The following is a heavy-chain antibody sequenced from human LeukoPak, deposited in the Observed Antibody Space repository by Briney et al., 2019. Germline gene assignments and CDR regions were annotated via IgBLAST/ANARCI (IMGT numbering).Heavy chain of an antibody. D-gene: IGHD6-13*01. CDR1: GFTFSNYA. CDR3: AKDLYSWAAAGTVNNY. Sequence: GGSLRLSCAASGFTFSNYAMSWVRQAPGKGLEWVSAISGSGGSTFYADSVKGRFTISRDNSKNTLYLQMHSLRAEDTAVYYCAKDLYSWAAAGTVNNYWGQGTLVTVSS. V-gene: IGHV3-23*01. CDR2: ISGSGGST. J-gene: IGHJ4*02.